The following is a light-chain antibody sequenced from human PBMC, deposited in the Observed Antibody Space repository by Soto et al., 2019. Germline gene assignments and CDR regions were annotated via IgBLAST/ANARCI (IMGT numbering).Light chain of an antibody. CDR1: QSISMW. Sequence: DIQMTQSPSTLSASIGDRVTITCRASQSISMWLAWYQHKPGKAPKLLIYKASSLESGVPSRLSGSGSGTEFTLTISSLQADDLATYYCQQYNHYWTFGQGTKVQIK. J-gene: IGKJ1*01. CDR3: QQYNHYWT. V-gene: IGKV1-5*03. CDR2: KAS.